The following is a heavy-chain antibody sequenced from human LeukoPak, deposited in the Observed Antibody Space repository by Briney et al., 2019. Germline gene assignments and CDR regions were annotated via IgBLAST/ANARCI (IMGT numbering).Heavy chain of an antibody. CDR1: GGTFSSYS. CDR2: IIPTFGIA. J-gene: IGHJ4*02. Sequence: GASVKVSRKACGGTFSSYSISGVRQAPGQGLEGMGRIIPTFGIANYAHKFQGRVTITADKSTSTAYMELSSLRSEDTALYYCARVVNNWSDWDYWGQGTLVTVSS. D-gene: IGHD1-20*01. CDR3: ARVVNNWSDWDY. V-gene: IGHV1-69*04.